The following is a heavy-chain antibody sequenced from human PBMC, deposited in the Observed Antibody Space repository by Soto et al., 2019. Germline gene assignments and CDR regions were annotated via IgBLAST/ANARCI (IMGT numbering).Heavy chain of an antibody. Sequence: PGESLKISCKGSGYSFTSYWIGWVRQMPGKGLEWMGIIYPGDSDTRYSPSFQGQVTISADKSISTAYLQWSSLKASDTAMYYCARHKHCSSTSCYLSYYYYMDVWGKGTKVTVSS. CDR3: ARHKHCSSTSCYLSYYYYMDV. J-gene: IGHJ6*03. V-gene: IGHV5-51*01. D-gene: IGHD2-2*01. CDR1: GYSFTSYW. CDR2: IYPGDSDT.